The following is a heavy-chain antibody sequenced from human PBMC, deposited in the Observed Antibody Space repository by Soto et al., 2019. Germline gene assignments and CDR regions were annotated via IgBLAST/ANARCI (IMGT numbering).Heavy chain of an antibody. CDR3: AIGMGYDFWSGPDFDY. D-gene: IGHD3-3*01. V-gene: IGHV1-24*01. Sequence: ASVKVSCKGSGYTLTELAMHWVLQAPGKGLEWMGGFDPEDGETIYAQKFQGRVTMTEDTSTDTAYMELSSLRSEDTAVYYCAIGMGYDFWSGPDFDYWGQGTLVTVSS. CDR1: GYTLTELA. CDR2: FDPEDGET. J-gene: IGHJ4*02.